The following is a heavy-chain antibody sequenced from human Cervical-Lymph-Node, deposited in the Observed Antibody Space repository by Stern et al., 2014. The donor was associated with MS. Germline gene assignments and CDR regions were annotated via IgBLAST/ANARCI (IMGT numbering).Heavy chain of an antibody. CDR3: ARTKTVTTYYGMDV. D-gene: IGHD4-17*01. V-gene: IGHV1-2*02. CDR2: IIPVHGGT. Sequence: VQLVESGAEVKKPGASAKVSCKASGYTFTDYYLHWVRQAPGQGLEWMGWIIPVHGGTNSAQKLQGRVTMTRDTAISTAYMELSRLTSDDTAVYYCARTKTVTTYYGMDVWGQGTTVTVSS. J-gene: IGHJ6*02. CDR1: GYTFTDYY.